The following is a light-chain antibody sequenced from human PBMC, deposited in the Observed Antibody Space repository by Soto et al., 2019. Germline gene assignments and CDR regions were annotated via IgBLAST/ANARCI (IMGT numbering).Light chain of an antibody. J-gene: IGLJ2*01. Sequence: QSALTQPASVSGSPGQSITISFTGTSSDVGGYNYVSWYQQHPGKAPKLMIYDVSNRPLGVSNRFSGSKSGNTASLTISGLQAEDEADYYCSSYTSSSNLEFGGRTPLTVL. CDR2: DVS. CDR1: SSDVGGYNY. CDR3: SSYTSSSNLE. V-gene: IGLV2-14*01.